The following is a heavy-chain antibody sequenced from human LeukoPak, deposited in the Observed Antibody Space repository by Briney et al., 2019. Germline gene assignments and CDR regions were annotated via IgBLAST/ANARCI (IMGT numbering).Heavy chain of an antibody. V-gene: IGHV1-2*02. D-gene: IGHD5-18*01. CDR3: ARDQRGYSYGKYYYYYMDV. CDR1: GYTFTGYY. CDR2: INPNSGGT. J-gene: IGHJ6*03. Sequence: GASVKVSCKASGYTFTGYYMHWVRQAPGQGLEWMGGINPNSGGTNYAQKFQGRVTMTRDTSISTAYMELSRLRSDDTAVYYCARDQRGYSYGKYYYYYMDVWGKGTTVTISS.